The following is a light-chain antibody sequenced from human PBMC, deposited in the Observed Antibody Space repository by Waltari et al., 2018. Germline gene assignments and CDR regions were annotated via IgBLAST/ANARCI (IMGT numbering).Light chain of an antibody. V-gene: IGLV1-40*01. CDR2: DDS. Sequence: QSVLTQRPSVSGAPGQRVTISCTGSTSNVGAFYGVYLYQQLPGEAPKLLIHDDSSRPSGVPDRFSGSKSGTSAYLAITGLQAEDEADYYCQSYDGSLTGWVFGGGTNLAVL. CDR1: TSNVGAFYG. CDR3: QSYDGSLTGWV. J-gene: IGLJ3*02.